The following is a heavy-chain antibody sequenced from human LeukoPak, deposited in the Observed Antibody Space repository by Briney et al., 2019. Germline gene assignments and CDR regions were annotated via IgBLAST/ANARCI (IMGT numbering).Heavy chain of an antibody. D-gene: IGHD1-26*01. CDR1: GYTFTGYY. J-gene: IGHJ4*02. Sequence: PVASVKVSCKASGYTFTGYYMHWVRQAPGQGLEWMGWINPNSGGTNYAQKFQGRVTMTRDTSISTAYMELSRLRSDDTAVYYCATWGELLPRLHFDYWGQGTLVTVSS. CDR2: INPNSGGT. CDR3: ATWGELLPRLHFDY. V-gene: IGHV1-2*02.